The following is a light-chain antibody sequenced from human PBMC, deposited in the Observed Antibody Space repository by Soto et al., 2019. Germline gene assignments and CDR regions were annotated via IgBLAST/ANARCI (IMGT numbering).Light chain of an antibody. CDR3: CSYAGSSXFVV. Sequence: QAVLTQPASVSGSPGQSIXISCTGTSSDVGSYNLVSWYQQHPGKAPKLMIYEGSKRPSGVSNRFSGSKSGNTASLTISGLQAEDEADYYCCSYAGSSXFVVFGGGTKLTVL. V-gene: IGLV2-23*03. CDR2: EGS. CDR1: SSDVGSYNL. J-gene: IGLJ2*01.